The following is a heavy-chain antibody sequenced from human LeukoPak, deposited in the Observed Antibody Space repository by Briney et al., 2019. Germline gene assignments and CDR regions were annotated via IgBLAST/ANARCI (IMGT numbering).Heavy chain of an antibody. V-gene: IGHV3-33*06. Sequence: PGRSLRLSCVASGFTFSSYGMHWVRQAPGKGLEWVAVIWYDGSNKYYADSVKGRFTISRENSKNTLFMQMKSLRAEDTAVYYCAKGAHTENYDILTEGFDYWGQGTLVTVSS. J-gene: IGHJ4*02. CDR3: AKGAHTENYDILTEGFDY. D-gene: IGHD3-9*01. CDR2: IWYDGSNK. CDR1: GFTFSSYG.